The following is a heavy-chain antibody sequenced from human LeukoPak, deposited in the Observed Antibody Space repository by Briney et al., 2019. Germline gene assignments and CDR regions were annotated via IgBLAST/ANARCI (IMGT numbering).Heavy chain of an antibody. CDR2: TYYSGSA. CDR3: ARTASGYDILTGYYFTPTGMDV. V-gene: IGHV4-39*01. D-gene: IGHD3-9*01. Sequence: SETLSLTCTVSGGSISSSSYYWGWIRQPPGKGLEWIGSTYYSGSAYYNPSLKSRVTISVDTSKNQFSLKLSSVTAAVTAVYYCARTASGYDILTGYYFTPTGMDVWGQGTTVTVSS. CDR1: GGSISSSSYY. J-gene: IGHJ6*02.